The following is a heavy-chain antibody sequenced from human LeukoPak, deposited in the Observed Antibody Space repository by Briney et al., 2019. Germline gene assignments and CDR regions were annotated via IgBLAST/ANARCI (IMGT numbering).Heavy chain of an antibody. CDR2: IYPGDSDT. Sequence: GESLKISCKGSGYSFTSYWIGWVRQMPGKGLEWMGIIYPGDSDTRYSPSFQGQVTISADKSISTAYLQWSSLKASDTAMYYCARHYYDILTGYYRGLGWFDPWGQGTLVTVSS. V-gene: IGHV5-51*01. D-gene: IGHD3-9*01. CDR3: ARHYYDILTGYYRGLGWFDP. J-gene: IGHJ5*02. CDR1: GYSFTSYW.